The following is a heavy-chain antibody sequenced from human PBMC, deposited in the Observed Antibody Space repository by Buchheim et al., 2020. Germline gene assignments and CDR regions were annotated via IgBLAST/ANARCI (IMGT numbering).Heavy chain of an antibody. CDR3: ARWELSDWYFDL. Sequence: QVQLVESGGGVVQPGRSLRLSCAASGFTFSSYAMHWVRQAPGKGLEWVAVISYDGSNIYYADSVKGRFTISRDNSKNTLYLQMNSLRAEDTAVYYCARWELSDWYFDLWGRGTL. CDR1: GFTFSSYA. D-gene: IGHD1-26*01. CDR2: ISYDGSNI. V-gene: IGHV3-30-3*01. J-gene: IGHJ2*01.